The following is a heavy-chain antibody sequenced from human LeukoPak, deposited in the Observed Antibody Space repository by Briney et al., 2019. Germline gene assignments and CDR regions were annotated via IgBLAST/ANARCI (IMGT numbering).Heavy chain of an antibody. V-gene: IGHV1-18*01. D-gene: IGHD6-19*01. CDR2: ISAYNGNT. Sequence: RASVKVSCKASGYTFTSYDINWVRQATGQGLEWMGWISAYNGNTNYAQKLQGRVTMTTDTSTSTAYMELRSLRSDDTAVYYCARVIAVAGNDAFDIWGQGTMVTVSS. CDR1: GYTFTSYD. CDR3: ARVIAVAGNDAFDI. J-gene: IGHJ3*02.